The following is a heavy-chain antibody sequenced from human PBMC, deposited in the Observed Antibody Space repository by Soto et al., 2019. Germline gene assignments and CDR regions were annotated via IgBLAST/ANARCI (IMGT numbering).Heavy chain of an antibody. V-gene: IGHV1-3*05. CDR2: INAGNGNT. D-gene: IGHD3-22*01. CDR3: ARGSGYYYWDDY. CDR1: GYTFTSYA. Sequence: QVQLVQSGAEEKKPGASVKVSCKASGYTFTSYAMPWVRQAPGHRLEWMGWINAGNGNTKYSQKFQGRVTITRDTSASTAYMELSSLRSEDTAVYYCARGSGYYYWDDYWGQGTLVTVSS. J-gene: IGHJ4*02.